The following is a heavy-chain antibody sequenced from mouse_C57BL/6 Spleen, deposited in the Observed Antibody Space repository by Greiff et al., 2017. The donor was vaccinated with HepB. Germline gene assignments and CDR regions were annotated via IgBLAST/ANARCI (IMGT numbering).Heavy chain of an antibody. CDR1: GFSLTSYG. V-gene: IGHV2-3*01. CDR2: IWGDGST. CDR3: AETRYYDYDGSVAY. D-gene: IGHD2-4*01. Sequence: VNVVESGPGLVAPSQSLSISCTVSGFSLTSYGVSWVRQPPGKGLEWLGVIWGDGSTNYHSALISRLSISKDNSKYQDYLKLNSLQTDDTATYYCAETRYYDYDGSVAYGGQGTLVTVSA. J-gene: IGHJ3*01.